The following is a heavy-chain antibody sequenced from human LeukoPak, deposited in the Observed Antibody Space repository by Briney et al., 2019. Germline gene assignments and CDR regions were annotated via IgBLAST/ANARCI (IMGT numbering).Heavy chain of an antibody. CDR1: GYTVTSYG. CDR3: ARGGIGYYYDSSGLGF. J-gene: IGHJ4*02. D-gene: IGHD3-22*01. Sequence: ASVKVSCKASGYTVTSYGISWVRQAPGQGLEWMGWISAYNGNTNYAQKLQGRVTMTTDTSTSTAYMELRSLRSDDTAVYYCARGGIGYYYDSSGLGFWGQGTLVTVSS. V-gene: IGHV1-18*01. CDR2: ISAYNGNT.